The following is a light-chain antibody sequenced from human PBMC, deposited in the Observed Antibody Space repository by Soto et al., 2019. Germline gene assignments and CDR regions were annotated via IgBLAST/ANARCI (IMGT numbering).Light chain of an antibody. CDR2: NAS. J-gene: IGKJ1*01. Sequence: DIQITQSPSTLSGSVGDRVTXXCLASQTISSWLAWYQQKPGKAPKLXIYNASTLKSGVPSRFSGSGAGTEFTLTISSLQPDDFATYYCQHYNSYSEAFGQGTKVDIK. CDR3: QHYNSYSEA. V-gene: IGKV1-5*03. CDR1: QTISSW.